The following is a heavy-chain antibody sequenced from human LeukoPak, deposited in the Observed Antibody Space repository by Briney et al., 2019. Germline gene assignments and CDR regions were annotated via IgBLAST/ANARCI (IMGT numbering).Heavy chain of an antibody. V-gene: IGHV1-18*01. CDR1: GYNFTSYA. Sequence: GASVKVSCKVSGYNFTSYAISWVRQAPGQGLEWMGWITVYNGKTKYAQKFQGRVTMTTDTMTTDTSTGAAYMELRSLGSDDTAVYYCARGSSIFGWLQFDPYYFDYWGQGTLVTVSS. D-gene: IGHD5-24*01. CDR2: ITVYNGKT. CDR3: ARGSSIFGWLQFDPYYFDY. J-gene: IGHJ4*02.